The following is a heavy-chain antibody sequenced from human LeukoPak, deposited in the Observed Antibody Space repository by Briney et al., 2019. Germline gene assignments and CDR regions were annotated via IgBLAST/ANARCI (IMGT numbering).Heavy chain of an antibody. CDR1: GFTFSNYW. V-gene: IGHV3-20*04. CDR2: INWNGGST. J-gene: IGHJ4*02. CDR3: ARATYSGSYRY. D-gene: IGHD1-26*01. Sequence: GGSLRLSCAASGFTFSNYWMHWVRQTPGKGLEWVSGINWNGGSTGYADSVKGRFTISRDNAKNSLYLQMNSLRAEDTALYYCARATYSGSYRYWGQGTLVTVSS.